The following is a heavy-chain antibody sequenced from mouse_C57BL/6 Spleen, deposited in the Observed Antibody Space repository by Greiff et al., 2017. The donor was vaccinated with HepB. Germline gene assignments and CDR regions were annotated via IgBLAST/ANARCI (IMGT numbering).Heavy chain of an antibody. CDR2: IDPEDGDT. J-gene: IGHJ1*03. Sequence: EVQLQQSGAELVRPGASVKLSCTASGFNIKDYYMHWVKQRPEQGLEWIGRIDPEDGDTEYAPKFQGKATMTADTSSNTAYLQLSRLTSEDTAVYVCTTSLWGYFDVWGTGTTVTVSS. D-gene: IGHD1-1*02. CDR1: GFNIKDYY. V-gene: IGHV14-1*01. CDR3: TTSLWGYFDV.